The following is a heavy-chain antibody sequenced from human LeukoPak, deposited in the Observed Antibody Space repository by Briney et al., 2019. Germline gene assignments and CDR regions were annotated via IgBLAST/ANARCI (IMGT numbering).Heavy chain of an antibody. J-gene: IGHJ4*02. D-gene: IGHD3-22*01. CDR1: GFIFSSYW. CDR2: IKQAGSEN. Sequence: GGSLRLSCAASGFIFSSYWMTWVRQAPGKGLEWVANIKQAGSENSYVDSVKGRFTISRDNAKNSLYLQMNSLRAEDTAVYYCARVGYYDSSGSFDYWGQGTLVTVSS. V-gene: IGHV3-7*01. CDR3: ARVGYYDSSGSFDY.